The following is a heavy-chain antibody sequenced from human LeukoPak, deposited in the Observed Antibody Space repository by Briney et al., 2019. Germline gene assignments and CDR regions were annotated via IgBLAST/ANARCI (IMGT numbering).Heavy chain of an antibody. Sequence: GGSLRLSCAASGFTFSTYSMNWVRQAPGKGLEWVSSISSSSTYIYYADSVKGRFTISGDNAKNSLYLQMNSLRAEDTAMYYCARDIGEWFGERWAFDDYWGQGTLVTVSS. V-gene: IGHV3-21*01. CDR1: GFTFSTYS. J-gene: IGHJ4*02. D-gene: IGHD3-10*01. CDR2: ISSSSTYI. CDR3: ARDIGEWFGERWAFDDY.